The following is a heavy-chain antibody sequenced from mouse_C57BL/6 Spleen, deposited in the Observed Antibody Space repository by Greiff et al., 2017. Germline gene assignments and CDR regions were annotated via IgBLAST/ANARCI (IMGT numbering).Heavy chain of an antibody. J-gene: IGHJ3*01. CDR1: GFNIKDDY. D-gene: IGHD2-4*01. CDR3: TFYDYDGIAY. V-gene: IGHV14-4*01. Sequence: DVKLQESGAELVRPGASVKLSCTASGFNIKDDYMHWVKQRPEQGLEWIGWIDPENGDTEYASKFQGKATITADTSSNTAYLQLSSLTSEDTAVYYCTFYDYDGIAYWGQGTLVTVSA. CDR2: IDPENGDT.